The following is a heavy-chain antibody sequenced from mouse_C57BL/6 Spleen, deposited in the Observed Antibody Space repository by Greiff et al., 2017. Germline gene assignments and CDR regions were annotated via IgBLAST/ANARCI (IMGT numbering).Heavy chain of an antibody. Sequence: QVQLQQPGTELVKPGASVKLSCKASGYTFTSYWMHWVKQRPGQGLEWIGNINPSNGGTNYNEKFKSKATLTVVKSSSTAYMQLSSLTAEDSAVYYCARLRLGESFMDYWGQGTSVTVAS. J-gene: IGHJ4*01. CDR2: INPSNGGT. CDR3: ARLRLGESFMDY. CDR1: GYTFTSYW. D-gene: IGHD2-12*01. V-gene: IGHV1-53*01.